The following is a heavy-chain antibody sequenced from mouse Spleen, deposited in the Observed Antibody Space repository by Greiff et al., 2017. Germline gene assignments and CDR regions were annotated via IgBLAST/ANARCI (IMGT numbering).Heavy chain of an antibody. V-gene: IGHV3-6*02. CDR1: GYSITSGYY. CDR3: ARSDGNYGVFDY. D-gene: IGHD2-1*01. J-gene: IGHJ2*01. CDR2: ISYDGSN. Sequence: EVKLMESGPGLVKPSQSLSLTCSVTGYSITSGYYWNWIRQFPGNKLEWMGYISYDGSNNYNPSLKNRISITRDTSKNQFFLKLNSVTTEDTATYYCARSDGNYGVFDYWGQGTTLTVSS.